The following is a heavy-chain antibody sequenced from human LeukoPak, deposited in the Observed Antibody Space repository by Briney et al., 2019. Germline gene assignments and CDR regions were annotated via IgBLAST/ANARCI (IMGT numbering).Heavy chain of an antibody. V-gene: IGHV1-24*01. J-gene: IGHJ6*02. CDR1: GYTLTELS. CDR2: FDAEDGET. Sequence: ASVKVSCNVSGYTLTELSMHWVRQAPGKRLEWMGGFDAEDGETVYAQKFQGRVTMTEDTSTDTAYMELSSLRSEDTAVYYCARIAYSSSLDLLWGQGTTVTVSS. D-gene: IGHD6-13*01. CDR3: ARIAYSSSLDLL.